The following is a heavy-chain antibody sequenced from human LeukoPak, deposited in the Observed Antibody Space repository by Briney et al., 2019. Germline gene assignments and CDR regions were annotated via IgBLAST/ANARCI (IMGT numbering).Heavy chain of an antibody. CDR1: GFTFSSYE. CDR3: ARNVGSGYYYYFDY. Sequence: GGSLRLSCAASGFTFSSYEMNWVRQAPGTGLEWVSGIKWDGGSTGYEDTVKGRFTISRDNAKNSLYLQMNSLRAEDTALYYCARNVGSGYYYYFDYWGQGTLVTVSS. CDR2: IKWDGGST. J-gene: IGHJ4*02. D-gene: IGHD3-22*01. V-gene: IGHV3-20*04.